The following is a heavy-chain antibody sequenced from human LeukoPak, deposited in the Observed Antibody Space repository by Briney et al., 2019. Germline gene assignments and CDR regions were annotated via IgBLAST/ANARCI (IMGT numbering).Heavy chain of an antibody. Sequence: GGSLRLSCAASGFSSSAYWMHWVRQFPGKGPVWVSRITKDGSDTVYADSVKGRFTISRDNAKSTLYLQMNSLRVEDTGVYYCARDGVKTVDFDYWGQGTLVTVSS. V-gene: IGHV3-74*01. D-gene: IGHD1-14*01. CDR2: ITKDGSDT. CDR3: ARDGVKTVDFDY. J-gene: IGHJ4*02. CDR1: GFSSSAYW.